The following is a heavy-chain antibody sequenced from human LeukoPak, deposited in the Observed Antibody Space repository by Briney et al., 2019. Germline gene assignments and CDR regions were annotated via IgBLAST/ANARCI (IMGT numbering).Heavy chain of an antibody. CDR3: ARDSGPADPEAFDI. Sequence: GGSLRLSCAASGFTFSSYGMHWVRQAPGKGLGWVSTISSHSIYIYYADSLKGRFTISRDNAKNSLYLQMDSLRAEDTAVYYCARDSGPADPEAFDIWGQGTMVTVSS. D-gene: IGHD1-14*01. CDR2: ISSHSIYI. CDR1: GFTFSSYG. J-gene: IGHJ3*02. V-gene: IGHV3-21*01.